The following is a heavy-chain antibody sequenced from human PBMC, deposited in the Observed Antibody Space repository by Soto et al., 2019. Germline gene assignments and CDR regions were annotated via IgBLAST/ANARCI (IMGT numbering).Heavy chain of an antibody. CDR3: ARVGYGSGTYYRFDS. D-gene: IGHD3-10*01. V-gene: IGHV4-31*03. J-gene: IGHJ4*02. Sequence: SETLSLTCTVSGGSISNGAYYWSWIRQHPGEGLEWIGYIYYSGSTYCDPSLKSRVTISVDTSKNQFSLKLSSVTAADTAVYYCARVGYGSGTYYRFDSWGQGTPVTVSS. CDR1: GGSISNGAYY. CDR2: IYYSGST.